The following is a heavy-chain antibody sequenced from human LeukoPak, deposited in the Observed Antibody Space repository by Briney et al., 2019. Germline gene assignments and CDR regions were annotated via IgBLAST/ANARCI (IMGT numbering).Heavy chain of an antibody. CDR2: INPNSGGT. CDR1: GYTFTCYY. D-gene: IGHD5-18*01. J-gene: IGHJ4*02. V-gene: IGHV1-2*06. CDR3: ARGGGYSYGYYY. Sequence: ASVKVSCKASGYTFTCYYMHWVRQAPGQGLEWMGRINPNSGGTNYAQKFQGRVTMTRDTSISTAYMELSRLRSDDTAVYYCARGGGYSYGYYYWGQGTLVTVSS.